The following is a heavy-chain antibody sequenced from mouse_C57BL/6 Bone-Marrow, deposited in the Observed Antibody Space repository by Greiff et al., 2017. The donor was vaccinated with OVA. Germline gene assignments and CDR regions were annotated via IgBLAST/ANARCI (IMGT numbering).Heavy chain of an antibody. CDR3: ARYRGSSYYFYY. CDR2: IRNKANGYTT. J-gene: IGHJ2*01. Sequence: EVKLMESGGGLVQPGGSLSLSCAASGFTFTDYYMSWVRQPPGKALEWLGFIRNKANGYTTEYSASVKGRFTISRDNSQSILYLQMNALRAEDSAPYYCARYRGSSYYFYYSGQGTPLTLSS. V-gene: IGHV7-3*01. CDR1: GFTFTDYY. D-gene: IGHD1-1*01.